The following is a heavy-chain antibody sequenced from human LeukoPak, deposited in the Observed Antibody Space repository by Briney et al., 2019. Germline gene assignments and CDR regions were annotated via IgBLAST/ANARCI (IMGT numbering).Heavy chain of an antibody. CDR3: AREAVAANQCDY. CDR2: ISYDGSNK. J-gene: IGHJ4*02. V-gene: IGHV3-30-3*01. CDR1: GFTFSSYA. D-gene: IGHD6-19*01. Sequence: PGGSLRLSCAASGFTFSSYAMHWVRQAPGKGLEWVAVISYDGSNKYYADSVKGRFTISRDNSKNTLYLQMNSLRAEDTAVYYCAREAVAANQCDYWGQGTLVTVSS.